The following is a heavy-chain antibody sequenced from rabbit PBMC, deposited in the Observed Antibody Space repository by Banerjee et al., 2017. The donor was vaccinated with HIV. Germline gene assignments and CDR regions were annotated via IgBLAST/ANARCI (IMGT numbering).Heavy chain of an antibody. CDR3: ARDLAGVIGWNFDL. D-gene: IGHD4-1*01. CDR2: IVTSTGST. CDR1: GIDFSNHYY. V-gene: IGHV1S43*01. Sequence: QEQLEESGGGLVKPEGTLTLTCKASGIDFSNHYYMCWVRQAPGKGLELIACIVTSTGSTWYASWVNGRFTISRSTSLNTVDLKMTSLTAADTATYFCARDLAGVIGWNFDLWGPGTLVTVS. J-gene: IGHJ4*01.